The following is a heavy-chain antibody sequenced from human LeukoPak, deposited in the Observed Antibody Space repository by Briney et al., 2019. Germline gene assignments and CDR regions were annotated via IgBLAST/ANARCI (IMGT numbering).Heavy chain of an antibody. V-gene: IGHV4-34*01. CDR2: INHSGST. Sequence: SETLSLTCAVYGGSFSGYYWSWIRQPPGKGLEWIGEINHSGSTNYNPSLKSRVTISVDTSKNQFSLKLSSATAADTAVYYCASLGYCSSTSCPDYYYYGMDVWGQGTTVTVSS. CDR3: ASLGYCSSTSCPDYYYYGMDV. J-gene: IGHJ6*02. D-gene: IGHD2-2*01. CDR1: GGSFSGYY.